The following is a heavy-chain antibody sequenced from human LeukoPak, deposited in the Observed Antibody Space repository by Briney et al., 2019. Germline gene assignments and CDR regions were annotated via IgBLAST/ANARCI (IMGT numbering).Heavy chain of an antibody. CDR3: ARLGRSSSSWSDAFDI. CDR2: IYYSGST. J-gene: IGHJ3*02. V-gene: IGHV4-59*02. CDR1: GGSVSSYY. D-gene: IGHD6-13*01. Sequence: SETLSLTCTVSGGSVSSYYWSWIRQPPGKGLEWIGYIYYSGSTNYNPSLKSRVTISVDTSKNQFSLKLSSVTAADTAVYYCARLGRSSSSWSDAFDIWGQGTMVTVSS.